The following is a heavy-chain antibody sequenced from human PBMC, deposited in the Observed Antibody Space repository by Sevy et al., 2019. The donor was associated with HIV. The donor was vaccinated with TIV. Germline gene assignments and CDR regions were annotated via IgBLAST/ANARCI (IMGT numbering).Heavy chain of an antibody. CDR2: MNPDSGRR. V-gene: IGHV1-8*02. CDR3: ARADLDSSTFFYYYGMDV. J-gene: IGHJ6*02. D-gene: IGHD6-13*01. Sequence: ASVKVSCKASGYTFSGYDINWVRQATGQGLEWMGWMNPDSGRRGYARKFQGRVTMTTNTSIDTAYMELRRLRSEDSAVYYCARADLDSSTFFYYYGMDVWGQGTTVTVSS. CDR1: GYTFSGYD.